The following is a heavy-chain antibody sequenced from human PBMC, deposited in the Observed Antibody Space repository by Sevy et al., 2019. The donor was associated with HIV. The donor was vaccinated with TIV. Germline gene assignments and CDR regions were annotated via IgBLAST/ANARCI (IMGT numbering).Heavy chain of an antibody. CDR2: ISGSGDTT. CDR3: ARVGGWEVGSLDNWFDP. Sequence: GRSLRLSCAASGFTFSNYAMTWVRQAPEKGLEWVSAISGSGDTTYCGDSVKRRFTISIDYSKNTLYLQMNSLRAEDTAVYYCARVGGWEVGSLDNWFDPWGQGTLVTVSS. CDR1: GFTFSNYA. J-gene: IGHJ5*02. V-gene: IGHV3-23*01. D-gene: IGHD1-26*01.